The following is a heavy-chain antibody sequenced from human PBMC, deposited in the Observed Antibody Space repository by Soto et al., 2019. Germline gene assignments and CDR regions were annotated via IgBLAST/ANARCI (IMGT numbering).Heavy chain of an antibody. CDR2: IDPSDSYT. D-gene: IGHD5-18*01. CDR1: GYDCIGHC. CDR3: ARHAAGYSYSFFDY. V-gene: IGHV5-10-1*01. J-gene: IGHJ4*02. Sequence: PGESLKICWQGSGYDCIGHCITWVRQMPGKGLEWMGRIDPSDSYTNYSPSFQGHVTISPDQSISTVYLQWSSLKASDTAMYYCARHAAGYSYSFFDYWGQGILVTVSS.